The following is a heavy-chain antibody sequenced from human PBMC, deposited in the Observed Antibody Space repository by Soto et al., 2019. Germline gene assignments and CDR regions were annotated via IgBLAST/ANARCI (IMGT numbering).Heavy chain of an antibody. D-gene: IGHD3-10*01. CDR1: GGSISSYY. CDR3: ARQSTHGGVPPYFDY. Sequence: SETLSLTCTVSGGSISSYYWSWIRQPPGKGLEWIGYIYYTGSTYFNPSLKSRVTLSVDTSKNQFSLRLSSVTAADTAVYYCARQSTHGGVPPYFDYWGQGTQVTVSS. CDR2: IYYTGST. V-gene: IGHV4-59*08. J-gene: IGHJ4*02.